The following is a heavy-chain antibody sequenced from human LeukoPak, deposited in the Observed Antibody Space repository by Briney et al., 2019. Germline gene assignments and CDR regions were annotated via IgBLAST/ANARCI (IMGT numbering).Heavy chain of an antibody. J-gene: IGHJ4*02. Sequence: SETLSLTCTVSGGSISSYYWSWIRQPVGKGLEWIGRIYSSGSTNYNPSLKSRVTVSVDTSKNQFSLKLSSVTAADTAVYYCARGPRSSDWNSIDYWGRGTLVTVSS. D-gene: IGHD6-19*01. V-gene: IGHV4-4*07. CDR2: IYSSGST. CDR1: GGSISSYY. CDR3: ARGPRSSDWNSIDY.